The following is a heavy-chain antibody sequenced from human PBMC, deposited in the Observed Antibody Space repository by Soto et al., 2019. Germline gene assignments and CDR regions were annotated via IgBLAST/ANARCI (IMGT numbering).Heavy chain of an antibody. D-gene: IGHD5-18*01. J-gene: IGHJ4*02. CDR1: GYTFTIYG. CDR2: ISGYDGKT. Sequence: QVQLVQSGAEVKKPGASVKVSCKASGYTFTIYGITWVRQAPGQGLEWVGWISGYDGKTNYAQKYQDRVTMTTDTSTTTAYMELRSLRSDDTAVYYWARGLPSDYWGQGTLVTVSS. CDR3: ARGLPSDY. V-gene: IGHV1-18*01.